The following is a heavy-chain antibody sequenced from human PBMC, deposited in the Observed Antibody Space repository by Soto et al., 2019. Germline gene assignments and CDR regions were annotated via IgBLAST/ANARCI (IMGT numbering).Heavy chain of an antibody. CDR3: ARVFCGSTRCSPAH. Sequence: PGGSLRLSCAASGFTFSSYEMNWVRQAPGKGLEWVSYISSSGSTIYYADSVKGRFTISRDNAKNSLYLQMNSLRAGATAFYYWARVFCGSTRCSPAHWAKGTLFTVSS. CDR1: GFTFSSYE. CDR2: ISSSGSTI. J-gene: IGHJ4*02. D-gene: IGHD2-2*01. V-gene: IGHV3-48*03.